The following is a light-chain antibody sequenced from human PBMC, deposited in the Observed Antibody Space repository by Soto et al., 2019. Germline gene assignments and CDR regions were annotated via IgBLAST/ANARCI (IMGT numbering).Light chain of an antibody. J-gene: IGLJ2*01. CDR2: DVT. CDR1: SNDIGSNKF. CDR3: SSYTTANVVI. V-gene: IGLV2-14*01. Sequence: QSALTQAVSVSGSPGQSITISCTGTSNDIGSNKFVSWYQQEAGKVPKLIIYDVTIRPSGASNRFSGSKSGNTASLTISGLQAEDEADYYCSSYTTANVVIFGGGTKLTVL.